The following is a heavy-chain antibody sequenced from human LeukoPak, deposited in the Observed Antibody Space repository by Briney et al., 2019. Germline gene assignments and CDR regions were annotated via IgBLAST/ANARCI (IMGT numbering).Heavy chain of an antibody. CDR1: GYTFTGYY. CDR2: INPNSGGT. Sequence: ASVKVSCKASGYTFTGYYMHWVRQAPGQGLEWMGWINPNSGGTNYAQKFQGRVTMTRDTSISTAYMELSSLRSEDTAVYYCARAALTYCGGDCPRGNAFDIWGQGTMVTVSS. D-gene: IGHD2-21*02. CDR3: ARAALTYCGGDCPRGNAFDI. V-gene: IGHV1-2*02. J-gene: IGHJ3*02.